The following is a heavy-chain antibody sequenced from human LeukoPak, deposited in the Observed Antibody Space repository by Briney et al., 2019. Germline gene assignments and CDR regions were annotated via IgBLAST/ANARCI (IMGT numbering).Heavy chain of an antibody. Sequence: PGGSLRLSCVASGFTFSDYYMNWARQTPEKGLEWIAHISGDSDTIYYTDSVKGRFTISRDSARNSLFLQMDSLRAEDTAVYYCARDSNTAMIILDHWGQGTPVTVSS. CDR2: ISGDSDTI. CDR3: ARDSNTAMIILDH. CDR1: GFTFSDYY. V-gene: IGHV3-11*01. D-gene: IGHD5-18*01. J-gene: IGHJ4*02.